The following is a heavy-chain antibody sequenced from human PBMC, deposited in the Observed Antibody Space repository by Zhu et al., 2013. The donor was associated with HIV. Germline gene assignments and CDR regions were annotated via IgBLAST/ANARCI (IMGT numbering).Heavy chain of an antibody. D-gene: IGHD3-3*01. CDR1: GYTFTTYD. V-gene: IGHV1-8*01. Sequence: QVHLVQSGAEVKKPGASVKVSCKASGYTFTTYDINWVRQATGQGLEWMGYMNPNSGHTGYAQKFQGRVSMTRDTSITTAYMELSGLRSDDTAIYYCARDLRFSPYWGQGTLVTVSS. CDR3: ARDLRFSPY. CDR2: MNPNSGHT. J-gene: IGHJ4*02.